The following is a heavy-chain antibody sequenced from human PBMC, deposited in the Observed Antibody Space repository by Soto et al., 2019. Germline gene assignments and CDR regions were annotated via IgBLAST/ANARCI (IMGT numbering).Heavy chain of an antibody. D-gene: IGHD6-19*01. CDR1: GYTFTSYA. CDR3: ARDLGGWTDY. V-gene: IGHV1-3*01. J-gene: IGHJ4*02. Sequence: QVQLVQSGAEVKKPGASVKVSCKASGYTFTSYAMQWVRQAPGQRLEWMGWINAGNGNTKYSQKFXGRXTXTSDTSASTDYMELSSLRSEDTAVYYCARDLGGWTDYWGQGTLVTVSS. CDR2: INAGNGNT.